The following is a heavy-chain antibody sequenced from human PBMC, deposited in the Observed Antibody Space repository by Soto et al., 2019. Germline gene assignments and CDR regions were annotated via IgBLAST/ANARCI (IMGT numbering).Heavy chain of an antibody. V-gene: IGHV1-8*01. J-gene: IGHJ5*02. Sequence: ASVKVSCKASGYTFTSYDINWVRQATGQGLEWMGWMNPNSGNTGYAQKFQGRVTMTRNTSISTAYMELSSLRSEDTAVYYCARVQNVLRFLEWLDWFDPWGQGTLVTVSS. CDR2: MNPNSGNT. CDR3: ARVQNVLRFLEWLDWFDP. D-gene: IGHD3-3*01. CDR1: GYTFTSYD.